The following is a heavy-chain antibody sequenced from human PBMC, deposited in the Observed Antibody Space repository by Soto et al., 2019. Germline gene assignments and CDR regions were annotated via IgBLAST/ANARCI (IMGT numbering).Heavy chain of an antibody. V-gene: IGHV3-33*01. D-gene: IGHD5-12*01. CDR1: GFTFSNYG. CDR2: VWYDGRNK. CDR3: VRATGYSGNDYVYYYGMDV. J-gene: IGHJ6*02. Sequence: QVQLVESGGGVVQPGRSLRLSCAASGFTFSNYGMHWVRQAPGKGLEWVAHVWYDGRNKYYRDSVQGRFSISRDNSKNTLYLQMYSLRDEDTAVYYCVRATGYSGNDYVYYYGMDVWGQGTTVTVSS.